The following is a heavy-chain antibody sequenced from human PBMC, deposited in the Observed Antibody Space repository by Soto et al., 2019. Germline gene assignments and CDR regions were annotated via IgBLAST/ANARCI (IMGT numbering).Heavy chain of an antibody. J-gene: IGHJ6*02. CDR3: AKDFTPWFGDYFYYYYGMDV. V-gene: IGHV3-30*18. Sequence: QVQLVESGGGVVQPGRSLRLSCAAAGVTFSSYGMHWVRQAPGTGLEWVAVMSYDGSKYYADTVKGRFTISRDNSKNTLYLQINSLRPEDTAVYYCAKDFTPWFGDYFYYYYGMDVWGQGTTVTVSS. CDR2: MSYDGSK. D-gene: IGHD4-17*01. CDR1: GVTFSSYG.